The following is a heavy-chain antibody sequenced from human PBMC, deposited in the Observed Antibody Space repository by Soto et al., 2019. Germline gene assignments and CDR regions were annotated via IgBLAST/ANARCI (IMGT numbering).Heavy chain of an antibody. D-gene: IGHD3-22*01. J-gene: IGHJ4*02. Sequence: VGSLRLSCAASGFTFSSYAMSWVRQAPGKGLEWVSAISGSGGSTYYADSVKGRFTISRDNSKNTLYLQMNSLRAEDTAVYYCAKDTYYYDSSGYAHGYCGQRTLVTVSS. CDR1: GFTFSSYA. V-gene: IGHV3-23*01. CDR3: AKDTYYYDSSGYAHGY. CDR2: ISGSGGST.